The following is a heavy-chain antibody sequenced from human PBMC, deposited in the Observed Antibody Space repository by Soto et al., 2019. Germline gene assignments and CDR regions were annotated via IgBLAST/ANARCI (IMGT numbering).Heavy chain of an antibody. V-gene: IGHV3-48*02. Sequence: GGSLRLSXAASGFIFSSNGMNWVRQAPGKGLEWISYITSGSGSTMYYADSVKGRFTISRDNAKNSVYLQMNSLRDEDTAVYYCVRDTFAGPGYWGQGTLVTVSS. CDR1: GFIFSSNG. CDR2: ITSGSGSTM. CDR3: VRDTFAGPGY. D-gene: IGHD3-3*01. J-gene: IGHJ4*02.